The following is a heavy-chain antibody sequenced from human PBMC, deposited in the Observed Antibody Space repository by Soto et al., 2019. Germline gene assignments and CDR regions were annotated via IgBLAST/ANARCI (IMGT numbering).Heavy chain of an antibody. V-gene: IGHV3-30*18. CDR3: AKDLPGYSGGWLHGYFDL. CDR1: GFTFSSYG. J-gene: IGHJ2*01. D-gene: IGHD6-19*01. Sequence: QVQLVESGGGVVQPGRSLRLSCAASGFTFSSYGMHWVRQAPGKGLEWVAVISYDGSNKYYADSVKGRFTISRDNSKNTLYLQMNSLRAEDTAVYYCAKDLPGYSGGWLHGYFDLWGRGTLVTVSS. CDR2: ISYDGSNK.